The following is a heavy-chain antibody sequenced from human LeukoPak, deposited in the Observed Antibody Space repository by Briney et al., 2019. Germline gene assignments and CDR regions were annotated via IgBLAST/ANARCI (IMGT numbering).Heavy chain of an antibody. CDR2: IYTSGST. CDR1: GGSISSYY. Sequence: SETLSLTCTVSGGSISSYYWSWIRQPPGKGLEWIGRIYTSGSTNYNPSLKSRVTMSVDTSKNQFSLKLSSVTAADTAVYYCARALRYNWNYYYGMDVWGQGTTVTVSS. CDR3: ARALRYNWNYYYGMDV. D-gene: IGHD1-20*01. J-gene: IGHJ6*02. V-gene: IGHV4-4*07.